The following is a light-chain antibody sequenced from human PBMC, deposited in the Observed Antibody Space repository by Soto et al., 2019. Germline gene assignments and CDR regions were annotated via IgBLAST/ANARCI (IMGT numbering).Light chain of an antibody. Sequence: QSVLTQPASVSGSPGQSITISCTGTSSDVGSYNLVSWYQQHPGEAPKLMIYEVNKRPSGVSNRFSGSKSGNTASLTISGLQAEDEADYFCCSYAGSIPVVFGGGTKLTVL. CDR1: SSDVGSYNL. J-gene: IGLJ2*01. CDR2: EVN. V-gene: IGLV2-23*02. CDR3: CSYAGSIPVV.